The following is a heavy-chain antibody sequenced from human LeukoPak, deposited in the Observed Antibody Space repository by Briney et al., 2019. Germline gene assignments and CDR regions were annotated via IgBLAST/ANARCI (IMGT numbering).Heavy chain of an antibody. J-gene: IGHJ4*02. Sequence: GGSLRLSCAASGFTFSSYGMHWVRQAPGKGLEWVAVIWYDGSNEYYADSVKGRFTVSRDDSKNTLYLQMNSLRAEDTAVYYCARGQSVGWEVGVCDYWGQGALVTVAS. CDR3: ARGQSVGWEVGVCDY. D-gene: IGHD3-22*01. CDR2: IWYDGSNE. V-gene: IGHV3-33*01. CDR1: GFTFSSYG.